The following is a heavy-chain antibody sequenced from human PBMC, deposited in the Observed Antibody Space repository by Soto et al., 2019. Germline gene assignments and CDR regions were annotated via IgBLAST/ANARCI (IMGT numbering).Heavy chain of an antibody. CDR3: ARDSQKYYYDSSGYLGY. CDR2: IWYDGSNK. CDR1: GFTFSSYG. J-gene: IGHJ4*02. V-gene: IGHV3-33*01. D-gene: IGHD3-22*01. Sequence: GESLKISCAASGFTFSSYGMHWVRQAPGKGLEWVAVIWYDGSNKYYADSVKGRFTISRDNSKNTLYLQMNSLRAEDTAVYYCARDSQKYYYDSSGYLGYWGQGTLVTVSS.